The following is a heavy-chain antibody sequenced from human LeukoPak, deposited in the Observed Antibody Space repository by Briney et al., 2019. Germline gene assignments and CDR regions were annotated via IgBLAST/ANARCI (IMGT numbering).Heavy chain of an antibody. CDR3: ARDDSSGYYVFDY. CDR1: GYTFTGYY. D-gene: IGHD3-22*01. CDR2: IIPILGIA. J-gene: IGHJ4*02. Sequence: SVKVSCKASGYTFTGYYMHWVRQAPGQGLEWMGRIIPILGIANYAQKFQGRVTITADKSTSTAYMELSSLRSEDTAVYYCARDDSSGYYVFDYWGQGTLVTVSS. V-gene: IGHV1-69*04.